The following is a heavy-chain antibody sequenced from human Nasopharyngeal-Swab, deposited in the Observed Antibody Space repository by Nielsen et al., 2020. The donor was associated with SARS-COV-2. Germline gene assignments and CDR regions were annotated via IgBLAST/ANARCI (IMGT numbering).Heavy chain of an antibody. CDR2: INADNGNT. J-gene: IGHJ4*02. CDR3: ARRGDGELDY. CDR1: GYTFSSCT. V-gene: IGHV1-3*01. Sequence: ASVNVSCKASGYTFSSCTIHWVRQAPGQRLEWMGWINADNGNTQYSQNFQGRVTITRDTSASTAYMELSSLRSEDTAVYFRARRGDGELDYWGQGTLVTVSS. D-gene: IGHD4-17*01.